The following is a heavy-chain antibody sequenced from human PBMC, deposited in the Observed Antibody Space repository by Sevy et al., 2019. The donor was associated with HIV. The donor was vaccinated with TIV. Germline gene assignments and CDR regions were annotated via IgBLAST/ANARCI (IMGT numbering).Heavy chain of an antibody. D-gene: IGHD6-13*01. J-gene: IGHJ4*02. CDR1: GYTFTNYY. V-gene: IGHV1-46*01. CDR3: ARGEGGSWSFDY. Sequence: ASVKVSCKASGYTFTNYYMHWARQAPGQGFEWMEVINLSDENPVYAQNFKGRVTMTRDTSTSTVNMELKNLRSEDTAVYYCARGEGGSWSFDYWGQGTLVTVSS. CDR2: INLSDENP.